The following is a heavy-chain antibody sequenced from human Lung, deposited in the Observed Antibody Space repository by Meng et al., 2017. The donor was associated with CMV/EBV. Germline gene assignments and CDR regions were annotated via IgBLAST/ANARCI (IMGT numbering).Heavy chain of an antibody. CDR1: GFTVSSNY. CDR2: NYSGGST. Sequence: SCAASGFTVSSNYMSWVRQAPGKGLEWVSVNYSGGSTYYADSVKGRFTISRDNSKNTLYLQMNSLRAEDTAVYYCARSIFGAPGGVWGQGTTVTVSS. CDR3: ARSIFGAPGGV. J-gene: IGHJ6*02. D-gene: IGHD3-3*01. V-gene: IGHV3-53*01.